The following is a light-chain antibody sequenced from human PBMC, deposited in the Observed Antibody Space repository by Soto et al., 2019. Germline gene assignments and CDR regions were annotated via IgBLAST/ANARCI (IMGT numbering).Light chain of an antibody. CDR3: QQYNNWPTT. J-gene: IGKJ1*01. CDR2: GAS. V-gene: IGKV3-15*01. Sequence: EIVMTQSPATLSVSPGERATLSCRASQSVSSNLAWYQQKPGQAPRLLIYGASTRATGIPARFSGSGSGTEFTLTISSLQSEEFAVYYCQQYNNWPTTFGQGTRVDIK. CDR1: QSVSSN.